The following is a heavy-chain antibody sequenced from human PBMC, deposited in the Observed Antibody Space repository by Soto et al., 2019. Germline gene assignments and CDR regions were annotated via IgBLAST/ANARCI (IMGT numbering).Heavy chain of an antibody. CDR3: ARGRYGDY. D-gene: IGHD1-1*01. V-gene: IGHV1-18*01. CDR1: GYTFTSYC. Sequence: QVHLVQSGAEVKKPGASVKVSCKASGYTFTSYCITWVRQAPGQGLEWMGWISAHNGNTDYAQKLQGRVIVTRDTSTSTAYTELRRLISDDTAVYYCARGRYGDYWGQGALVTVSS. CDR2: ISAHNGNT. J-gene: IGHJ4*02.